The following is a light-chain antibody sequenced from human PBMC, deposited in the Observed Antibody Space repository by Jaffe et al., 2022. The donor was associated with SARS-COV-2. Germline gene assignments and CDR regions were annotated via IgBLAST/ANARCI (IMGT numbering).Light chain of an antibody. Sequence: QSALTQPASVSGSPGQSITISCSGTSSNLVSWYQQHPGKAPKLMIYDVSKRPSGVSNRFSGSKSGNTASLTISGLQAEDEADYSCCSYAGSSTVVFGGGTKLTVL. CDR3: CSYAGSSTVV. CDR1: SSNL. J-gene: IGLJ2*01. V-gene: IGLV2-23*02. CDR2: DVS.